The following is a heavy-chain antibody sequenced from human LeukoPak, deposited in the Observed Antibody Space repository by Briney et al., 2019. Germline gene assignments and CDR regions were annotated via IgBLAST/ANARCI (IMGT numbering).Heavy chain of an antibody. J-gene: IGHJ3*02. V-gene: IGHV3-33*08. CDR1: GFTFSSYE. D-gene: IGHD3-10*01. Sequence: GGSLRLSCAASGFTFSSYEMNWVRQAPGKGLEWVAVIWFDGSNKYYADSVKDRFTISRDNSKNTFYLQMNSLRDEDTAVYYCARARSGDRGAFDIWGQGTMVTVSS. CDR3: ARARSGDRGAFDI. CDR2: IWFDGSNK.